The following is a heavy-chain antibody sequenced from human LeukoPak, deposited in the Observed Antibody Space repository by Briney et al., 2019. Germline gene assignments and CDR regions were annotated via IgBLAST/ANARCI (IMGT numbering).Heavy chain of an antibody. V-gene: IGHV3-11*04. CDR3: AGGFTSGWTTHHFDY. CDR2: ISSSGSTI. D-gene: IGHD6-19*01. CDR1: GFTFSDYY. Sequence: PGGSLRLSCAASGFTFSDYYRSWIRQAPGKGLEWVSYISSSGSTIYYADSVKGRFTISRDNAKNSLYLQINSLRAEDTAVYYCAGGFTSGWTTHHFDYWGQGTLVTVSS. J-gene: IGHJ4*02.